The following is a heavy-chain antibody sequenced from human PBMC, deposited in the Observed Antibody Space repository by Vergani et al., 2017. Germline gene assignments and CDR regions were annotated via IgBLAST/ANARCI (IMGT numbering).Heavy chain of an antibody. J-gene: IGHJ3*02. CDR3: AKAPAVIVLLLAFDI. CDR2: ISGSGGST. CDR1: GFTFSSYA. V-gene: IGHV3-23*01. Sequence: EVQLLESGGGLVQPGGPLRLSCAASGFTFSSYAMSWVRQAPGKGLEWVSAISGSGGSTYYADSVKGRFTISRDSSKNTLYLQMNSLRAEDTAVYYCAKAPAVIVLLLAFDIWGQGTMVTVSS. D-gene: IGHD3-22*01.